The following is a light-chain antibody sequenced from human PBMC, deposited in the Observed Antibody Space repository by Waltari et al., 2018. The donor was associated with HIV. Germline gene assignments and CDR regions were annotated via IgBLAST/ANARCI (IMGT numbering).Light chain of an antibody. CDR2: EVS. J-gene: IGLJ3*02. CDR1: RSDVGGYNY. V-gene: IGLV2-14*01. Sequence: QSALTQPASVSGSHGQSITISCTGTRSDVGGYNYVSWYQHHPGKAPKLVIYEVSNRPSGVSNRFSGFKSANTASLTISGLQAEDEGDYYCSSYTSSRTWVFGGGTKLTVL. CDR3: SSYTSSRTWV.